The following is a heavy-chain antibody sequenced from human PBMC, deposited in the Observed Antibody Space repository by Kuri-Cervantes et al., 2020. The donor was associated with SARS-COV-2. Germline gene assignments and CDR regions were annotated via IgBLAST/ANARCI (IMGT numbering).Heavy chain of an antibody. Sequence: GGSLRLSCAASGFTFSSYGMHWVRQAPGKGLEWVANIKRDGSEKYYVDSVKGRFTISRDNAKNSLYLQMNSLRAEDTAVYYCARDPRYSSSWLDYWGQGTLVTVSS. CDR3: ARDPRYSSSWLDY. CDR2: IKRDGSEK. J-gene: IGHJ4*02. CDR1: GFTFSSYG. V-gene: IGHV3-7*01. D-gene: IGHD6-6*01.